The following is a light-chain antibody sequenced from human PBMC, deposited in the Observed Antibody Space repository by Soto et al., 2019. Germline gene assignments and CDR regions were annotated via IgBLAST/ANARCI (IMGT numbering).Light chain of an antibody. CDR3: QQFGSSPWT. J-gene: IGKJ1*01. CDR1: QSVSSSY. V-gene: IGKV3-20*01. Sequence: EIVLTQSPGTLSLSPGERATLSCRASQSVSSSYFAWYQQKPGQAPRLLIYGASSRATGIPDRFSGSGSGTDFTLTISRLDPEDFAVYYCQQFGSSPWTFGQGTRVESK. CDR2: GAS.